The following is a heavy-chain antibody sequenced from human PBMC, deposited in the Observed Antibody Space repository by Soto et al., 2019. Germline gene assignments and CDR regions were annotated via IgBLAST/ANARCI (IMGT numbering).Heavy chain of an antibody. CDR3: ARKGMVWTTRDYHYCMDV. D-gene: IGHD3-10*01. Sequence: PGGSLRLSCAASGFTFDDYAMHWVRQAPGKXLEWVSGISWNSGSIGYADSVKGRFTISRDNAKNSLYLQMNSLRAEDTALYYCARKGMVWTTRDYHYCMDVWGQGTMLTGSS. CDR1: GFTFDDYA. CDR2: ISWNSGSI. J-gene: IGHJ6*02. V-gene: IGHV3-9*01.